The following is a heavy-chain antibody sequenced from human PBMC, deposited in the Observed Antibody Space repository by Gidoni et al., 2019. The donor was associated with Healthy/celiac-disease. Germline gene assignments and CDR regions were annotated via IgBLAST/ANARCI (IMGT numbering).Heavy chain of an antibody. D-gene: IGHD2-8*01. V-gene: IGHV3-23*01. CDR3: AKVSALGYCTNGVCPRTDPYFDY. CDR1: GFTFSSDA. Sequence: EVQPLESGGGLVQPGGSLRLSCAASGFTFSSDAMSWVRQAPGKGLEWVAASSGSGGSPYYADSVKGRFTISRDNSKNTLYLQMNSLRAEDTAVYYCAKVSALGYCTNGVCPRTDPYFDYWGQGTLVTVSS. CDR2: SSGSGGSP. J-gene: IGHJ4*02.